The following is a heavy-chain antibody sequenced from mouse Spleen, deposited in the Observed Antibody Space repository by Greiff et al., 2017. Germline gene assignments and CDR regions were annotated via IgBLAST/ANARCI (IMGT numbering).Heavy chain of an antibody. CDR3: ARRGTTVVAPYAMDY. CDR2: FHPYNDDT. CDR1: GYTFTTYP. D-gene: IGHD1-1*01. V-gene: IGHV1-47*01. J-gene: IGHJ4*01. Sequence: QVQLQQPGAELVMPGASVKLSCKASGYTFTTYPIEWMKQNHGKSLEWIGNFHPYNDDTKYNEKFKGKATLTVEKSSSTVYLELSRLTSDDSAVYYCARRGTTVVAPYAMDYWGQGTSVTVSS.